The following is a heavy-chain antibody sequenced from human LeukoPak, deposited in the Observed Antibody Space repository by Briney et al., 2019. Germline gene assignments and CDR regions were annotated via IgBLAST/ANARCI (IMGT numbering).Heavy chain of an antibody. V-gene: IGHV3-30*04. CDR3: PRGRVYYFDY. J-gene: IGHJ4*02. CDR1: GFTFSSYA. Sequence: GGSLRLSCAASGFTFSSYAMHWVRQAPGKGLEWVAVISYDGSNKYYADSVKGRFTISRDNSKNTLYLQMNSLRAEDTAVYYCPRGRVYYFDYWGQGTLVIVSS. CDR2: ISYDGSNK.